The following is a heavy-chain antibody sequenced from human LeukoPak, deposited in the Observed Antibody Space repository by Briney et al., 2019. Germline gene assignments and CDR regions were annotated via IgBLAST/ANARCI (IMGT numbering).Heavy chain of an antibody. D-gene: IGHD6-19*01. Sequence: ASVKVSCKASGYTFTSYGISWVRQAPGQGLEWMGWISAYNGNTNYAQKLQGRVTMTTDTSTSTAYMELRSLRSDDTAVYYCARPDSSGWYNHPLGCWGQGTLVTVSS. CDR2: ISAYNGNT. CDR1: GYTFTSYG. J-gene: IGHJ4*02. CDR3: ARPDSSGWYNHPLGC. V-gene: IGHV1-18*01.